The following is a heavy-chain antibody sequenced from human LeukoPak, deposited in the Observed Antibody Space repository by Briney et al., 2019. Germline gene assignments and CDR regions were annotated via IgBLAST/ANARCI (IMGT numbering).Heavy chain of an antibody. J-gene: IGHJ3*02. CDR3: TTYYQWLALI. CDR2: IKSKTDGGTT. Sequence: GGSLRSSCAASGFTFDDYGFSWVRQAPGKGLEWVGRIKSKTDGGTTDYAAPVKGRFTISRDVSKNTLYLQMNSLKTEDTAVYYCTTYYQWLALIWGQGTMVTVSS. CDR1: GFTFDDYG. V-gene: IGHV3-15*01. D-gene: IGHD6-19*01.